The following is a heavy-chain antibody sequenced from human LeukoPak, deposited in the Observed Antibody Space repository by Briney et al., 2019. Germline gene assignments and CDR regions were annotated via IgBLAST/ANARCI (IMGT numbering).Heavy chain of an antibody. CDR1: GGSISSYY. V-gene: IGHV4-59*12. Sequence: SETLSLTCTVSGGSISSYYWSWIRQPPGKGLEWIGNIYYSGSTNYNPSLKSRVIISVDTSKNQFSLKLNSVTAADTAVYYCARGPSRRAVTITTRRANYYFDYWGQGTLVTVSS. CDR2: IYYSGST. J-gene: IGHJ4*02. CDR3: ARGPSRRAVTITTRRANYYFDY. D-gene: IGHD3-22*01.